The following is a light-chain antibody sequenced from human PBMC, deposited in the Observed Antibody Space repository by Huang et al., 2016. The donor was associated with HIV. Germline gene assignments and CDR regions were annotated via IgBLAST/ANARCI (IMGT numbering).Light chain of an antibody. V-gene: IGKV1-39*01. CDR2: GAS. J-gene: IGKJ2*01. CDR3: QQSFNTPPYT. CDR1: QTIITY. Sequence: DIQMTQSPSSLSASVGDRVTITCRASQTIITYLNWYQQKPGKDPKLLIYGASSLHSGVPSRFSGSGSGTDFTLTISSLQPDEFATYYCQQSFNTPPYTFGQGTKLEIK.